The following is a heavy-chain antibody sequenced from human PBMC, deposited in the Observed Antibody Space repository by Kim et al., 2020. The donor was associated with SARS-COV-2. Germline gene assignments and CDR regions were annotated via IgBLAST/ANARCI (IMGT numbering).Heavy chain of an antibody. V-gene: IGHV3-74*01. CDR1: EFSLRHYL. D-gene: IGHD3-10*02. CDR2: VISDRRRK. J-gene: IGHJ6*02. CDR3: ARGMFRDGFDV. Sequence: GGSLRLSCAASEFSLRHYLRNWVRLAPKKWHYFSSLVISDRRRKHYADSEKGRITIARDKAENTLYLQINNLRADDTAVYYCARGMFRDGFDVWGQGTTGTVSS.